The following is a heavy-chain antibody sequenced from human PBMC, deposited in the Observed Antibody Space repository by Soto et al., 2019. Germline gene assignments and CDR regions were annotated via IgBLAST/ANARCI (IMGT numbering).Heavy chain of an antibody. Sequence: EVQLVESGGGLVQTGGSLRLSCAPSGFTLNNRWMSWVRQAPGKGLEWVANIKPAGSDNYYVDSVKGRSTISRDNAQNSLSRQMISLRAEDTAVYYSARANFDMRGQGTLVTVSS. CDR3: ARANFDM. V-gene: IGHV3-7*04. J-gene: IGHJ4*02. CDR2: IKPAGSDN. D-gene: IGHD3-9*01. CDR1: GFTLNNRW.